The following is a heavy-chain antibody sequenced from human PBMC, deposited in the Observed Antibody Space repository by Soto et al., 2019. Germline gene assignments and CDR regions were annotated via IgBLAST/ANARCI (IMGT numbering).Heavy chain of an antibody. J-gene: IGHJ4*02. Sequence: QVPLVQSGAEVKEPGASVKVSCKASGYTFTTYGISWVRQAPGQGLEWMGWISPYNDNTKYAQEVQGRVTMTTDTSTTTAYMELTSLRSDDTALYYCAREYCSRTSCYFPDYWGQGTLVTVSS. V-gene: IGHV1-18*01. CDR1: GYTFTTYG. CDR3: AREYCSRTSCYFPDY. CDR2: ISPYNDNT. D-gene: IGHD2-2*01.